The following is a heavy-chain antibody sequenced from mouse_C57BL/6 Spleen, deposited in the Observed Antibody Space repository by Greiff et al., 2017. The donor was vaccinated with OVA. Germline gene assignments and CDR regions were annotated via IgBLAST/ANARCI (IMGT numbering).Heavy chain of an antibody. CDR1: GYTFSNYW. V-gene: IGHV1-63*01. CDR2: IYPGGGYT. J-gene: IGHJ4*01. CDR3: ARSALSLRGSRYYYAMDY. D-gene: IGHD1-1*01. Sequence: QVQLQQSGAELVRPGTSVKMSCKASGYTFSNYWIGWAKQRPGHGLEWIGDIYPGGGYTNYNEKFKGKATLTADKSSTTAYMQFSSLTSEDSAIYYCARSALSLRGSRYYYAMDYWGQGTSVTVSS.